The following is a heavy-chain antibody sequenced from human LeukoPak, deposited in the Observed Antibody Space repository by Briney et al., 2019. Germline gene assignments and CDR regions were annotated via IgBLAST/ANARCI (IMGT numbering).Heavy chain of an antibody. J-gene: IGHJ4*02. CDR1: GFTFSSYA. CDR3: ARDKPATGGTGSHFDS. D-gene: IGHD1-1*01. CDR2: ISYDGSNK. Sequence: PGGSLRLSCAASGFTFSSYAMHWVRQAPGKGLEWVAVISYDGSNKYYADSVKGRFTISRDNSKNTLYLQMNSLRAEDTAVYYCARDKPATGGTGSHFDSWGQGTLVAVSS. V-gene: IGHV3-30-3*01.